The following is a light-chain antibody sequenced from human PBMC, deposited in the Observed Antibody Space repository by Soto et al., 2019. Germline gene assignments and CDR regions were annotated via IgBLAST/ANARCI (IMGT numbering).Light chain of an antibody. V-gene: IGKV4-1*01. J-gene: IGKJ1*01. Sequence: DIVMTQSPDSLAVSLGERATINCKSSQSVLYSSNNKNYLAWYQQKPGQPPKLLIYWAATREAGVPDRFSGSGSGTDFTLTISSLQAEDVAFYYCHQCDSVPWTFGQGTKVEIK. CDR3: HQCDSVPWT. CDR1: QSVLYSSNNKNY. CDR2: WAA.